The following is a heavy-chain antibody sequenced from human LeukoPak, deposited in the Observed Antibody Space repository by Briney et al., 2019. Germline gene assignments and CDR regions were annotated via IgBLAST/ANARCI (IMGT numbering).Heavy chain of an antibody. J-gene: IGHJ4*02. CDR2: IYYSGNT. CDR3: ARYAYGGYNFDY. CDR1: GGSFSGYY. Sequence: SETLSLTCAVYGGSFSGYYWSWIRQPPGKGLEWIGFIYYSGNTNYNPSLKSRVTISVDTSKNQFSLKLSSVTAADTAVYYCARYAYGGYNFDYWGQGSLVTVSS. D-gene: IGHD5-12*01. V-gene: IGHV4-59*08.